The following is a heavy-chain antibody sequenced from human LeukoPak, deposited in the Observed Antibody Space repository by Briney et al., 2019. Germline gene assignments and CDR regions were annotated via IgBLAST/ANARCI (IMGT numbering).Heavy chain of an antibody. V-gene: IGHV3-73*01. CDR2: IRGKANSYAT. CDR3: TTIAVAGLADY. Sequence: GGSLRLSCAASGFTFSGSAMHWVRQASGKGLEWVGRIRGKANSYATAYAASVKGRFTISRDDSKNTAYLQMNSLKTEDTAVYYCTTIAVAGLADYWGQGTLVTVSS. J-gene: IGHJ4*02. D-gene: IGHD6-19*01. CDR1: GFTFSGSA.